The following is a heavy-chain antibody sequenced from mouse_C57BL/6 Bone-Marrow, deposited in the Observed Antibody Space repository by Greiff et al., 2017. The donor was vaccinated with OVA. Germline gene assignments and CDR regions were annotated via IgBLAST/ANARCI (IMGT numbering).Heavy chain of an antibody. CDR1: GYTFTSYW. V-gene: IGHV1-69*01. J-gene: IGHJ2*01. CDR2: IDPSDSYT. Sequence: QVQLKQPGAELVMPGASVKLSCKASGYTFTSYWMPWVKQRPGQGLEWIGEIDPSDSYTNYNQKFKGKSTLTVDKSSSTAYMQLSSLTSEDSAVYYSARSHSATGYWGQGTTLTVSS. D-gene: IGHD6-1*01. CDR3: ARSHSATGY.